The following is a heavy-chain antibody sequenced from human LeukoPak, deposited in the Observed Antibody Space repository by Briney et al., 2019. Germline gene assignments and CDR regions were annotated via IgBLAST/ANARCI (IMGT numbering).Heavy chain of an antibody. D-gene: IGHD3-22*01. CDR1: GFTFSSYS. CDR2: ISSSSSYI. Sequence: GGSLRLSCTASGFTFSSYSMNWVRQAPGKGLEWVSSISSSSSYIYYADSVKGRFTISRDNAKNSLYLQMNSLRAEDTAVYYCARDLLVGGSGYHYWGQGTLVTVSS. CDR3: ARDLLVGGSGYHY. J-gene: IGHJ4*02. V-gene: IGHV3-21*01.